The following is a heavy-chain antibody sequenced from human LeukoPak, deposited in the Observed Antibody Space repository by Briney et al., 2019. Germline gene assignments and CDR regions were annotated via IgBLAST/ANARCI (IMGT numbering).Heavy chain of an antibody. CDR2: INHSGST. Sequence: QASETLSLTCAVYGGSFSGYYWSWIRQPPGKGLEWIGEINHSGSTNYNPSLKSRVTISVDTSKNQFSLKLSSVTAADTAVYYCAREVYGDWNPFDYWGQGTLVTVSS. V-gene: IGHV4-34*01. CDR3: AREVYGDWNPFDY. CDR1: GGSFSGYY. J-gene: IGHJ4*02. D-gene: IGHD4-17*01.